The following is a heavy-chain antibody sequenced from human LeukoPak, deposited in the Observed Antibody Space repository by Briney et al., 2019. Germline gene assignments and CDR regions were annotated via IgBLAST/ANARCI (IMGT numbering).Heavy chain of an antibody. CDR2: IIPIFGTA. D-gene: IGHD5-18*01. Sequence: SVKVSCKASGGTFSSYAISWVRQAPGQGLEWMGGIIPIFGTANYAQKFQGRVTITTDESTSTAYMELSSLRSEDTAVYYCASSSLRGYSYGPKVYWGQGALVTVSS. J-gene: IGHJ4*02. V-gene: IGHV1-69*05. CDR3: ASSSLRGYSYGPKVY. CDR1: GGTFSSYA.